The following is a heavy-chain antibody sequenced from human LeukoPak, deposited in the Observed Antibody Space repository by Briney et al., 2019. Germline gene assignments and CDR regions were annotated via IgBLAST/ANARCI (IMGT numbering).Heavy chain of an antibody. CDR2: VDPEDGET. CDR1: GYTFTDYY. D-gene: IGHD3-22*01. CDR3: ATVGYYYDSSGYYNY. Sequence: GASVKVSCKASGYTFTDYYMHWVQQAPGKGLEWMGRVDPEDGETIYAEKFQGRVTITADTSTDTAYMELSSLRSEDTAVYYCATVGYYYDSSGYYNYWGQGTLVTVSS. J-gene: IGHJ4*02. V-gene: IGHV1-69-2*01.